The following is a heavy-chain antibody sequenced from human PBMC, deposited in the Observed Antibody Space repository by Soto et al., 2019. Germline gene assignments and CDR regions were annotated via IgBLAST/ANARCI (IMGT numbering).Heavy chain of an antibody. J-gene: IGHJ6*02. CDR3: ARGDYCSGGSCWGTGMDV. CDR1: GYTFSNFG. Sequence: ASVKVSCKASGYTFSNFGITWLRQAPGQGLEWMGWISVYNGYTIYAYNLQGRVTMTTDTSTSTASMELGSLRSDDTALYYCARGDYCSGGSCWGTGMDVWGQGTTVTVSS. CDR2: ISVYNGYT. V-gene: IGHV1-18*01. D-gene: IGHD2-15*01.